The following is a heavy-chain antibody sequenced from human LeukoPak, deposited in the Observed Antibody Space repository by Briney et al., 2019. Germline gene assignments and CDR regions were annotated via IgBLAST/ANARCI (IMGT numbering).Heavy chain of an antibody. J-gene: IGHJ4*02. CDR2: ISGSGDA. D-gene: IGHD3-22*01. CDR1: GFTFGGYA. Sequence: GGSLRPSCAASGFTFGGYAMSWVRQAPGKGLEWVSLISGSGDAYDADSVQGRFTVSRDNSKNTLYLQMNSLRAEDTAVYYCVKDGHYPDNSGYYYEDSWGQGTLVTVSS. V-gene: IGHV3-23*01. CDR3: VKDGHYPDNSGYYYEDS.